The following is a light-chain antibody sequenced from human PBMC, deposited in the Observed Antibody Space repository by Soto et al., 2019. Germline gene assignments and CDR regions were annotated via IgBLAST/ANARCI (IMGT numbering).Light chain of an antibody. CDR1: QSVSSDY. V-gene: IGKV3-20*01. CDR3: QHYDNSPPSVT. CDR2: GAS. J-gene: IGKJ3*01. Sequence: EIVLTQSPGTLSLPPGERATLSCRASQSVSSDYLVWYQQKPGQAPRLLIYGASRRATGIPDRFSGSGSGTDFILTISSLEPEDFAVYYCQHYDNSPPSVTFGPGTKVDIK.